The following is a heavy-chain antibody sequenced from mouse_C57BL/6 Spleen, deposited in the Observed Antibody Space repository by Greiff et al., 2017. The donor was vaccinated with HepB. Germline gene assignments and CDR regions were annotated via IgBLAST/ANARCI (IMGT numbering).Heavy chain of an antibody. Sequence: VQLQQSGAELVRPGSSVKLSCKASGYTFTSYWMHWVKQRPIQGLEWIGNIDPSDSETHYNQKFKDKATLTVDKSSSTAYMQLSSLTSEDSAVYYCARRYYGSSYWYFDVWGTWTTVTVSS. CDR2: IDPSDSET. CDR1: GYTFTSYW. CDR3: ARRYYGSSYWYFDV. D-gene: IGHD1-1*01. V-gene: IGHV1-52*01. J-gene: IGHJ1*03.